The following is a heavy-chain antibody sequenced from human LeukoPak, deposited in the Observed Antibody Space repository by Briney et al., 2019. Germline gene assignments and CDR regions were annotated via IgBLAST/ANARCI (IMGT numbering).Heavy chain of an antibody. CDR3: ARYRPYYYDSSGYYYYFDY. V-gene: IGHV4-39*07. D-gene: IGHD3-22*01. J-gene: IGHJ4*02. CDR1: GGSISSSYYY. Sequence: PSETLSLTCTVSGGSISSSYYYWGWIRQPPGKGLEWIGGIYYSGSTYYNPSLKSRVTISVDTSKNQFSLKLSSVTAADTAVYYCARYRPYYYDSSGYYYYFDYWGQGTLVTVSS. CDR2: IYYSGST.